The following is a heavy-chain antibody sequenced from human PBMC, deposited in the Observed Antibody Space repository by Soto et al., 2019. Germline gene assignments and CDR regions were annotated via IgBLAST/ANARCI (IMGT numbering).Heavy chain of an antibody. CDR2: ISSNGGST. D-gene: IGHD3-3*01. J-gene: IGHJ5*02. CDR1: GFTFSSYA. Sequence: HPGGSLRLSCAASGFTFSSYAMHWVRQAPGKGLEYVSAISSNGGSTYYADSVKGRFTISRDNSKNTLYLQMGSLRAEDMAVYYCARGNYDFWSGTFDPWGQGTLVTVSS. V-gene: IGHV3-64*02. CDR3: ARGNYDFWSGTFDP.